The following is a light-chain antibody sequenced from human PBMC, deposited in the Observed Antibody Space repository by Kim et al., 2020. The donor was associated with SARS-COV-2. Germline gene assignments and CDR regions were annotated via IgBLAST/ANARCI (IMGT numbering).Light chain of an antibody. V-gene: IGKV1-5*03. Sequence: SASVGDRVTITCRASQSVDTWLAWYQQKPGKAPNLLIYQASSLQIGVPSRFSGSGSGAEFTLTISSLQPEDFATYYCQHYIHFPYTFGQGTKLEI. CDR3: QHYIHFPYT. CDR2: QAS. CDR1: QSVDTW. J-gene: IGKJ2*01.